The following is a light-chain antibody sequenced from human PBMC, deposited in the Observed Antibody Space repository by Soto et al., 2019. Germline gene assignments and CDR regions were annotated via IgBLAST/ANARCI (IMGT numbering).Light chain of an antibody. Sequence: QSVLTQPASVSGSPGQSITISCTGTTRDVGGYNFVSWYQHHPGEAPKLMIYEVSNRPSGVSHRFSASKSGNTASLTISGLQAEDEAVYYCSSYTTSSNLACVFGTGTNVTVL. CDR3: SSYTTSSNLACV. CDR1: TRDVGGYNF. J-gene: IGLJ1*01. V-gene: IGLV2-14*01. CDR2: EVS.